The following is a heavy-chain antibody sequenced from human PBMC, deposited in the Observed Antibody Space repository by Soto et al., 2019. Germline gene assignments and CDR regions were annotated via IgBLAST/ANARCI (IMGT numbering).Heavy chain of an antibody. J-gene: IGHJ5*02. CDR2: ISYDGSSK. CDR1: GFIFRSYA. Sequence: QVQLVESGGGVVQPGRSLRLSCAASGFIFRSYAMHWVRQAPGKGLEWVAVISYDGSSKYYADSVQGRFTISRDNSKNRRYLLMNSLSVEDTAVYYCTRADPTVTVNVFDRWGQGTLVSVCS. CDR3: TRADPTVTVNVFDR. D-gene: IGHD4-17*01. V-gene: IGHV3-30-3*01.